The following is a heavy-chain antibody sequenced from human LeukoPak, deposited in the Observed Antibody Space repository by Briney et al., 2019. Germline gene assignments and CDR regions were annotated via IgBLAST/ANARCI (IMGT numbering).Heavy chain of an antibody. J-gene: IGHJ3*02. CDR1: GFTFSSYA. CDR2: ISGSGGST. CDR3: AKDTSRYYYDSSGYYDAFDI. V-gene: IGHV3-23*01. Sequence: PGGSLRLSCAASGFTFSSYAMSWVRQAPGKGLEWVSAISGSGGSTYYADSVKGRFTISRDNSKNTLYLQMNSLRAEDTAVYYCAKDTSRYYYDSSGYYDAFDIWGQGTMVTVSS. D-gene: IGHD3-22*01.